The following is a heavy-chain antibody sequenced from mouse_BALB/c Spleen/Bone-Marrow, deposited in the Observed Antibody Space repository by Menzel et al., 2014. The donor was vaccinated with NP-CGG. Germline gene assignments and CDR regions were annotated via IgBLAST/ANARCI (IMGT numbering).Heavy chain of an antibody. CDR1: GYTFTSYV. J-gene: IGHJ3*01. D-gene: IGHD1-1*01. CDR2: INPYNDGT. V-gene: IGHV1-14*01. CDR3: ARPYYYGSSGDSWFAY. Sequence: VQLKESGPELVKPGASVKMSCKASGYTFTSYVMHWVKQKPGQGLEWIGYINPYNDGTKYNEKFKGKATLTSDKSSSTAYMELSSLTSEDSAVCYCARPYYYGSSGDSWFAYWGQGTLVTVSA.